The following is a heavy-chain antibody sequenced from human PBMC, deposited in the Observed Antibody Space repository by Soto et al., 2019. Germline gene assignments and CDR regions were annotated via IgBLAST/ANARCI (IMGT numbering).Heavy chain of an antibody. J-gene: IGHJ4*02. Sequence: GESLKISCKGSGYSFTSYWIGWVRQMPGKGLEWMGIIYPGDSDTRYSPSFQGQVTISADKSISTAYLQWSSLKASDTAMYYCARQLARDGYISAVDCWGQGTVVTVSS. D-gene: IGHD5-12*01. CDR1: GYSFTSYW. V-gene: IGHV5-51*01. CDR2: IYPGDSDT. CDR3: ARQLARDGYISAVDC.